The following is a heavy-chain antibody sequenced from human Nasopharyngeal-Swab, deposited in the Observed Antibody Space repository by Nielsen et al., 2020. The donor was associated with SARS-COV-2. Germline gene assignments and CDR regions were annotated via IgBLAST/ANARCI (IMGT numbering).Heavy chain of an antibody. CDR2: ISWNSGTT. V-gene: IGHV3-9*01. D-gene: IGHD2-2*01. J-gene: IGHJ6*03. Sequence: SLKISCAASGFTFDDYAMHWVRQAPGKGLEWVSGISWNSGTTGYADSVKGRFTISRDNAKNSLYLQMNSLRTEDTALYYCAKGRYSSTDYYMDVWGKGTTVTVSS. CDR1: GFTFDDYA. CDR3: AKGRYSSTDYYMDV.